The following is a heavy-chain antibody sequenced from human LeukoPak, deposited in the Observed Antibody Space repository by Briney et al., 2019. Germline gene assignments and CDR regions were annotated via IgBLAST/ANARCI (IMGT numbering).Heavy chain of an antibody. CDR3: ARESLIAAALDY. Sequence: PGRSLRLSCAASGFTFSSYGMHWVRQAPGKGLEWVAVISYDGSNKYYADSVKGRFTISRDNSKNTLYLQMNSLRAEDTAVYYCARESLIAAALDYWGQGTLVTVSS. D-gene: IGHD6-13*01. V-gene: IGHV3-30*03. J-gene: IGHJ4*02. CDR1: GFTFSSYG. CDR2: ISYDGSNK.